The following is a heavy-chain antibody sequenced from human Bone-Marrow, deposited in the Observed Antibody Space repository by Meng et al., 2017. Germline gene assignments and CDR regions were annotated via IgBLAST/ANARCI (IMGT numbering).Heavy chain of an antibody. J-gene: IGHJ4*02. CDR3: NWNDFGDY. V-gene: IGHV3-15*01. Sequence: EGHLVESGGGLVEPGGSLRLACVASGFTFSNAWMSWVRQAPGRGLEWVARIKSKTDGETPDYAAPVKGRFTISRDDSKNTLYLQMHSLKTEDTAVYYCNWNDFGDYWGQGALVTVSS. D-gene: IGHD1-1*01. CDR2: IKSKTDGETP. CDR1: GFTFSNAW.